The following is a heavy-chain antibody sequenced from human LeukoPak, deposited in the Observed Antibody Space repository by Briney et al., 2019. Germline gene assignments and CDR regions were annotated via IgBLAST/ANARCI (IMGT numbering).Heavy chain of an antibody. CDR2: INHSGST. J-gene: IGHJ4*02. V-gene: IGHV4-34*01. D-gene: IGHD7-27*01. Sequence: SETLSLTCAVYGGSFSGYYWSWIRQPPGKGLEWIGEINHSGSTNYNPSLKSRVTISVDTSKNQFSLKLSSVTAADTAVYYCARELGRIGIDYWGQGTLDTVSS. CDR1: GGSFSGYY. CDR3: ARELGRIGIDY.